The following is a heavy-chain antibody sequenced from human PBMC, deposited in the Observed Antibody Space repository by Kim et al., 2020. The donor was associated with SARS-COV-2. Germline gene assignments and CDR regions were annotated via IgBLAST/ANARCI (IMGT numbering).Heavy chain of an antibody. Sequence: GGSLRLSCAASGFTFSSYSMNWVRQAPGKGLEWVSYISSSSSTIYYADSVKGRFTISRDNAKNSLYLQMNSLRDEDTAVYYCARDLWFGEFLSVSYGMDVWGQGTTVTVSS. CDR3: ARDLWFGEFLSVSYGMDV. D-gene: IGHD3-10*01. CDR1: GFTFSSYS. J-gene: IGHJ6*02. V-gene: IGHV3-48*02. CDR2: ISSSSSTI.